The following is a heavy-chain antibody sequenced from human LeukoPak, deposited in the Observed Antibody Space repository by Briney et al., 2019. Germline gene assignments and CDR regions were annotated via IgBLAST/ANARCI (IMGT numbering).Heavy chain of an antibody. V-gene: IGHV3-21*01. Sequence: GGSLRLSCAASGFTFSSYSMNWVRQAPGKGLEWVSSISSSSSYIYYADSVKGRFTISRDNTNNSLFLQMNSLRVDDTAVYHCARVSAAGTGFLDLWGRGTLVLVSA. CDR3: ARVSAAGTGFLDL. CDR1: GFTFSSYS. J-gene: IGHJ2*01. CDR2: ISSSSSYI. D-gene: IGHD6-13*01.